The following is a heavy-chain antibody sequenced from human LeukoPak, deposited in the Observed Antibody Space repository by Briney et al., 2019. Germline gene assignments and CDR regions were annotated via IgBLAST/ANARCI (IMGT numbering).Heavy chain of an antibody. CDR3: ASCPGEIVVVDYYGMDV. J-gene: IGHJ6*02. CDR1: GGTFSSYA. Sequence: ASVKVSCKASGGTFSSYAISWVRQAPGQGLEWMGGIIPIFGTANYAQKFQGRVTITTDESTSTAYMELSSLRSEDTAVYYCASCPGEIVVVDYYGMDVWGQGTTVTVSS. D-gene: IGHD3-22*01. V-gene: IGHV1-69*05. CDR2: IIPIFGTA.